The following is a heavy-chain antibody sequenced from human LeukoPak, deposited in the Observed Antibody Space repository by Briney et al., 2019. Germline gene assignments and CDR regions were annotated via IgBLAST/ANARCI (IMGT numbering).Heavy chain of an antibody. J-gene: IGHJ4*02. CDR2: ISSYNGNT. CDR3: ATEARPTLGELSSYGY. V-gene: IGHV1-18*01. Sequence: ASVKVSCKASDYTFTKYGITWVRQAPGQGLEWMGWISSYNGNTNYAQNFQGRVSMTTDASTSTAYMELRSLRSDDTAVYYCATEARPTLGELSSYGYWGQGTLVTVSS. CDR1: DYTFTKYG. D-gene: IGHD3-16*01.